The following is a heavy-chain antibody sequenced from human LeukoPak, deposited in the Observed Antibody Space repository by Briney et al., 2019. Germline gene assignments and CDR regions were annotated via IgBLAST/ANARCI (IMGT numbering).Heavy chain of an antibody. D-gene: IGHD3-16*02. CDR1: GFTFSSYG. CDR2: IWYDGSNK. V-gene: IGHV3-33*01. J-gene: IGHJ4*02. CDR3: ARVTLGELSLPDY. Sequence: PGRSLRLSCAASGFTFSSYGMHWVRQAPGKGLEWVAVIWYDGSNKYYADSVKGRFTISRDNSKNTLYLQMNSLRAEDTAVYYCARVTLGELSLPDYWGRGTLVTVSS.